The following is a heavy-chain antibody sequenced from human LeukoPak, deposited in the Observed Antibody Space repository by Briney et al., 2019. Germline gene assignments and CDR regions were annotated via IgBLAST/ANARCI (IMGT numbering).Heavy chain of an antibody. CDR2: IIPIFGTA. CDR3: ARSIEQQLARNYYGMDV. Sequence: SVKVSCKASGYTFTSYGISWVRQAPGQGLEWMGGIIPIFGTANYAQKFQGRVTITADESTSTAYMELSSLRSEDTAVYYCARSIEQQLARNYYGMDVWGQGTTVTVSS. V-gene: IGHV1-69*13. CDR1: GYTFTSYG. J-gene: IGHJ6*02. D-gene: IGHD6-13*01.